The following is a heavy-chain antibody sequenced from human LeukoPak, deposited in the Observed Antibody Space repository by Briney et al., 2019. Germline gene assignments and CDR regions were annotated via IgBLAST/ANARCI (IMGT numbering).Heavy chain of an antibody. D-gene: IGHD1-7*01. CDR1: GATFSSYA. J-gene: IGHJ5*02. CDR2: SIPIFGTA. V-gene: IGHV1-69*05. Sequence: ASVKVSFKASGATFSSYAISGVRQSPGQCLEWRGESIPIFGTANYAQKFQGRVTITTDVSTGTAYMELSRLRSEDTAVYYCARELAGTAHRWYSWFDPWGQGTLVTVSS. CDR3: ARELAGTAHRWYSWFDP.